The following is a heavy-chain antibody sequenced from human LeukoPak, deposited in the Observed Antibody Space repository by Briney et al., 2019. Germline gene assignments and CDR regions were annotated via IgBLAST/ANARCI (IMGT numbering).Heavy chain of an antibody. J-gene: IGHJ6*03. V-gene: IGHV1-2*02. CDR1: GYTFTGYY. CDR3: ARVSVYYDFWSGYSADYYYYYMDV. Sequence: GASVKVSCKASGYTFTGYYMHWVRQAPGQGLEWMGWINPNSGGTNYAQKFQGRVTMTRDTSISTAYMELSRLRSDDTAVYYCARVSVYYDFWSGYSADYYYYYMDVWGKGTTVTVSS. D-gene: IGHD3-3*01. CDR2: INPNSGGT.